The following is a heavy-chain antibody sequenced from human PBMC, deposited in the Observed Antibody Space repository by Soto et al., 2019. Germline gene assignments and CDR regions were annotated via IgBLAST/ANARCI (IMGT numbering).Heavy chain of an antibody. CDR1: GFTFSSYA. V-gene: IGHV3-30-3*01. D-gene: IGHD3-22*01. Sequence: QVQLVESGGGVVQPGRSLRLSCAASGFTFSSYAMHWVRQAPGEGLEWVAVISYDGSNKYYADSVKGRFTISRDNSKNTPYLQMNSLRAEDTAVYYCARDRGYDSSSYYYYYYYGIDVWGQGTTVTVSS. CDR3: ARDRGYDSSSYYYYYYYGIDV. J-gene: IGHJ6*02. CDR2: ISYDGSNK.